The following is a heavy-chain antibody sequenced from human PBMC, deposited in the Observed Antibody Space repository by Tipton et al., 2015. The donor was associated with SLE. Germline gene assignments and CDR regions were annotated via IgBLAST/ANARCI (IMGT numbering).Heavy chain of an antibody. Sequence: SLRLSCAASGFTFSSYWMHWVRQAPGKGLVWVSRINTDGRTTTYADSVKGRFTISRDNAKNTLYLQMNSLRAEDAAVYYCIRGLAGRVGYWGQGTLVTVSS. CDR1: GFTFSSYW. J-gene: IGHJ4*02. D-gene: IGHD6-19*01. V-gene: IGHV3-74*01. CDR2: INTDGRTT. CDR3: IRGLAGRVGY.